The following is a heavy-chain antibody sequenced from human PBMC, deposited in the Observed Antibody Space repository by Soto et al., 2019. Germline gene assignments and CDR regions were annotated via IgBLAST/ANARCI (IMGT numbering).Heavy chain of an antibody. V-gene: IGHV3-33*01. CDR1: GFTFNNYG. CDR2: IWNDGNGY. CDR3: ARRQISPPTRGAASARGGMDV. D-gene: IGHD6-13*01. J-gene: IGHJ6*02. Sequence: QVQLVESGGGVVQPGRSLRLSCAASGFTFNNYGMHWVRQAPGKGLEWVAVIWNDGNGYYYANSVKGRFTISRDNSKNTLYLPMSSLTAEDTAVYYCARRQISPPTRGAASARGGMDVWGQGTTVTVSS.